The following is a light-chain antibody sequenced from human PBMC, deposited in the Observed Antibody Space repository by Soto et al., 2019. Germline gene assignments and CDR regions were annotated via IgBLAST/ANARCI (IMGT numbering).Light chain of an antibody. CDR3: CSYAGSNTYV. CDR1: SSDVGSYNL. CDR2: EGI. Sequence: QSALTQPASVSGSPGQSITISCTGASSDVGSYNLVSWYQQSPGKAPKLIIYEGIKRPSGVSNRFSGSKSGNTASLTISGLQAEDEADYYCCSYAGSNTYVFGTGTKVTVL. J-gene: IGLJ1*01. V-gene: IGLV2-23*01.